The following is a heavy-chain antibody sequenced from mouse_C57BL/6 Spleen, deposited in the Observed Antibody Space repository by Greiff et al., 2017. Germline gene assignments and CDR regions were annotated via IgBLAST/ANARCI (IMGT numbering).Heavy chain of an antibody. V-gene: IGHV3-6*01. J-gene: IGHJ2*01. Sequence: EVKLMESGPGLVKPSQSLSLTCSVTGYSITSGYYWNWIRQFPGNKLEWMGYISYDGSNNSNPSLKNRISIARDTSKNQFFLKLNSVTTEDTATYYCAREGGNLYYFDYWGQGTTLTVSS. CDR3: AREGGNLYYFDY. CDR1: GYSITSGYY. D-gene: IGHD2-1*01. CDR2: ISYDGSN.